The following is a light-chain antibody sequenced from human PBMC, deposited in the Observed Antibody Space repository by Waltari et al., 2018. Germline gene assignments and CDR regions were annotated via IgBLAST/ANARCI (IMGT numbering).Light chain of an antibody. CDR1: SSDVGSNNL. CDR2: EGS. J-gene: IGLJ2*01. CDR3: CSYAGSGTFVV. V-gene: IGLV2-23*03. Sequence: QPALTQPASVSGSPGQSITISCTGTSSDVGSNNLVSWYQQPPGQAPNVGIYEGSERHSGISNRFSGSKSGITASLTISGLQPEDEADYYCCSYAGSGTFVVFGGGTKLTVL.